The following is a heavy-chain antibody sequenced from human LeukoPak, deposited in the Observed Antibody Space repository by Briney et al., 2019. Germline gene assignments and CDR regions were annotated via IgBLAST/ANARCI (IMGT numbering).Heavy chain of an antibody. J-gene: IGHJ4*02. CDR2: ISSSSSTI. CDR3: ARSFASYGYGDFDY. V-gene: IGHV3-48*04. CDR1: GFTFSSYS. D-gene: IGHD5-18*01. Sequence: GGSLRLSCAASGFTFSSYSMNWVRQAPGKGLEWVSYISSSSSTIYYADSGKGRFTISRDNAKNTLYLQLNSLRAEDPAVYYCARSFASYGYGDFDYWGQGTLVTVS.